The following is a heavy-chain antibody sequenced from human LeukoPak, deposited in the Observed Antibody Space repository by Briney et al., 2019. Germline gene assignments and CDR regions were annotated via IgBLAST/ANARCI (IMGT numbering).Heavy chain of an antibody. CDR1: GAFISHCY. V-gene: IGHV4-59*13. D-gene: IGHD3-10*01. CDR3: ARARDPGSFDRAFDF. J-gene: IGHJ4*02. Sequence: SETLSLTCTVSGAFISHCYWIWMRQSPGKGLEGIGYIYYSGSTYHNPSLKSRVTISVGTSKNQFSLKLSSVTAADTAVYYCARARDPGSFDRAFDFWGQGTLVTVSS. CDR2: IYYSGST.